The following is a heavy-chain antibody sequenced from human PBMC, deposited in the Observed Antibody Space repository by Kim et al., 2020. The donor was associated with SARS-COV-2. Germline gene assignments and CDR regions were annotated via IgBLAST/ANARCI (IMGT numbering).Heavy chain of an antibody. V-gene: IGHV3-74*01. Sequence: TTASPVKGRFTISRANAENTLYLQMNSLTAEDTAVYYCARDLSGAADYWGQGTLVTVSS. CDR3: ARDLSGAADY. D-gene: IGHD3-10*01. J-gene: IGHJ4*02.